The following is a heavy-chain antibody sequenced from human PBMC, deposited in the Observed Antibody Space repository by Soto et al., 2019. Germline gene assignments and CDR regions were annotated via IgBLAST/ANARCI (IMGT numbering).Heavy chain of an antibody. CDR2: MNRSGGI. CDR1: GGSLSGYY. Sequence: ETLSLTCDVYGGSLSGYYWTWVRQPPGKGLEWIGEMNRSGGINYNPSLKSRVTISVDTSKNQFSLKLTSVSAADTAVYYCARSTIYWGPGTLVTVSS. J-gene: IGHJ4*02. D-gene: IGHD1-1*01. V-gene: IGHV4-34*01. CDR3: ARSTIY.